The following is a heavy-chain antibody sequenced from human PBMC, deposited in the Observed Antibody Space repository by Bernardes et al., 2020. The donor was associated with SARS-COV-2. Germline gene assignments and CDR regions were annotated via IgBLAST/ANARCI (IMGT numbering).Heavy chain of an antibody. CDR2: FSGSGSTT. CDR1: GFTFSSYG. J-gene: IGHJ3*02. CDR3: AKVFSWIFDAFDI. Sequence: GGSLRLSCAVSGFTFSSYGMTWVRQAPGKGLEWVSSFSGSGSTTYYTDSVKGRFTISRDNSKNTLYLQMNSLRAEDTAIYYCAKVFSWIFDAFDIWGRGTMVTVSS. V-gene: IGHV3-23*01. D-gene: IGHD2-2*03.